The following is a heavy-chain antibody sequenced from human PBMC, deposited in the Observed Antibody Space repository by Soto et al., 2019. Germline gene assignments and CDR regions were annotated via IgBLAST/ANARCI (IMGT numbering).Heavy chain of an antibody. J-gene: IGHJ3*02. V-gene: IGHV1-18*01. CDR1: GYTFTSYG. CDR2: ISAYNGNT. CDR3: ARGGADIVVVVAAADAFDI. D-gene: IGHD2-15*01. Sequence: GASVKVSCKASGYTFTSYGISWVRQAPGQGLEWMGWISAYNGNTNYAQKLQGRVTMTTDTSTSTAYMELRSLRSDDTAVYYCARGGADIVVVVAAADAFDIWGPGTMVNGSS.